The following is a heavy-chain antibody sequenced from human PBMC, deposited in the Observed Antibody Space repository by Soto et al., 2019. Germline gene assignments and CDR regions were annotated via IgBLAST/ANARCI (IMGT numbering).Heavy chain of an antibody. CDR3: ARVEGATEYFDY. Sequence: SETLSLTCTVSGGSISSYYWSWIRQPPGKGLEWIGYIYYSGSTNYNPSLKSRVTISVDTSKNQFSLKLSSVTAADTAVYYCARVEGATEYFDYWGQGTLVTVSS. D-gene: IGHD1-26*01. V-gene: IGHV4-59*01. CDR1: GGSISSYY. CDR2: IYYSGST. J-gene: IGHJ4*02.